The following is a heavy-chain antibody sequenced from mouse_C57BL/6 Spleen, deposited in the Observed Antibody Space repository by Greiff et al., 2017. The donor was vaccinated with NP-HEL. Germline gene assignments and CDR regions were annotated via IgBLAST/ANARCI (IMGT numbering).Heavy chain of an antibody. D-gene: IGHD2-3*01. Sequence: EVKLEESGGGLVKPGGSLKLSCAASGFTFSSYAMSWVRQTPEKRLEWVATISDGGSYTYYPDNVKGRFTISRDNAKNNLYLQMSHLKSEDTAMYYCARGRNDGYLYYFDYWGQGTTLTVSS. J-gene: IGHJ2*01. CDR2: ISDGGSYT. CDR3: ARGRNDGYLYYFDY. CDR1: GFTFSSYA. V-gene: IGHV5-4*03.